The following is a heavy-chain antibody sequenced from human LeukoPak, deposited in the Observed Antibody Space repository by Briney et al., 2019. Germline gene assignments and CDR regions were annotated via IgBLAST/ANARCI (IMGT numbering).Heavy chain of an antibody. D-gene: IGHD5-12*01. CDR3: ARNTYEADY. CDR2: IYSGDRT. Sequence: PGGSLRLSCAASGFIVSSDYMSWVRQSPGEGMEWVSVIYSGDRTYYADSVRGRFNISSDSSKNTMYSQMNSLRAEDTAVYYCARNTYEADYWGQGTLVTVSS. V-gene: IGHV3-66*01. J-gene: IGHJ4*02. CDR1: GFIVSSDY.